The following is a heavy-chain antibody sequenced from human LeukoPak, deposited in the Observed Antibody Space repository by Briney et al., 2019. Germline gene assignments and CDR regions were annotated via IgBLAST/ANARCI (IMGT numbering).Heavy chain of an antibody. V-gene: IGHV3-74*01. Sequence: GGSLRLSCAASGFTFSSYWMHWVRQAPGKGLVWVSRINSDGSTINYADSVKGRFTISRDNSKNTLYLQMSSLRAEDTAVYYCARDPPGIAASVSGGWGQGTLVTVSS. CDR2: INSDGSTI. CDR1: GFTFSSYW. D-gene: IGHD6-13*01. J-gene: IGHJ4*02. CDR3: ARDPPGIAASVSGG.